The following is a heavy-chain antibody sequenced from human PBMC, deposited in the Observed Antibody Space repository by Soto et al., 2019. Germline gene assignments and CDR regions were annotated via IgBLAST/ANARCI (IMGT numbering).Heavy chain of an antibody. V-gene: IGHV3-53*01. CDR1: GFTVSSNY. J-gene: IGHJ4*02. D-gene: IGHD3-10*01. CDR3: ARVMWGSGSYYFDY. Sequence: GGSLRLSCAASGFTVSSNYMSWVRQAPGKGLEWVSVIYSGGSTYYADSVKGRFTISRDNSKNTLYLQMNSLRAEDTAVYYCARVMWGSGSYYFDYWGQGTLVTVSS. CDR2: IYSGGST.